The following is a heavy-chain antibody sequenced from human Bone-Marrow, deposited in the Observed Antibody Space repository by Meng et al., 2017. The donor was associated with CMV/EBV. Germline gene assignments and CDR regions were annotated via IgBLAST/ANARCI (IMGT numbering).Heavy chain of an antibody. V-gene: IGHV4-39*07. CDR1: GGSITSSDYY. CDR2: IYYSGST. D-gene: IGHD3-10*01. CDR3: ARVPGWHYYGSGSCGRGPDF. Sequence: SETLSLTCTVSGGSITSSDYYWGWIRQPPGKGLEWIGSIYYSGSTYYNPSLKSRVTISVDTSKNQFSLKLSSVTAADTAVYYCARVPGWHYYGSGSCGRGPDFWGQGTRVTVSS. J-gene: IGHJ4*02.